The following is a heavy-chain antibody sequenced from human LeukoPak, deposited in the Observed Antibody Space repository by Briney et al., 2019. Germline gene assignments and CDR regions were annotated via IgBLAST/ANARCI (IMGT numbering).Heavy chain of an antibody. Sequence: GSLRLSFAASGFTFSSYWMHWVRQAPGKGLVWVSRINSDGSSTSYSDSVKGRFTISRDNAKNTLYLQMNSLRAEDTAVYYCARGDYYDSSGYHDYWGQGTLVTVSS. J-gene: IGHJ4*02. CDR2: INSDGSST. CDR3: ARGDYYDSSGYHDY. D-gene: IGHD3-22*01. CDR1: GFTFSSYW. V-gene: IGHV3-74*01.